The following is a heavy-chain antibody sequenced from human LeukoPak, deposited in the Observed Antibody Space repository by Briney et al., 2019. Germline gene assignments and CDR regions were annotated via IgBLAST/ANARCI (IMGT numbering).Heavy chain of an antibody. CDR2: INPNSGGT. Sequence: ASVKVSCKASGYTFTGYYIHWVRQAPGQGLEWMGWINPNSGGTNYAQKFQGTVTMTRDTSISTAYMELSRLRSDDTAVYYCAIPGGSSRDFDYWGQGTLVTVSS. J-gene: IGHJ4*02. D-gene: IGHD6-13*01. V-gene: IGHV1-2*02. CDR3: AIPGGSSRDFDY. CDR1: GYTFTGYY.